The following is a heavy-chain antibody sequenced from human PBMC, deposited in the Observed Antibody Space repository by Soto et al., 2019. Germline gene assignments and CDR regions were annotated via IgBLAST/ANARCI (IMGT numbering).Heavy chain of an antibody. Sequence: SGAEVKKPGASVKVSCQASGYTFTSYAMHWVRQAPGQRLEWMGWINAGNGNTKYSQKFQGRVTITRDTSASTAYMELSSLRSEDTAVYYCARGGSLYWYFDLWGRGTLVTVSS. V-gene: IGHV1-3*01. CDR3: ARGGSLYWYFDL. CDR1: GYTFTSYA. D-gene: IGHD1-26*01. J-gene: IGHJ2*01. CDR2: INAGNGNT.